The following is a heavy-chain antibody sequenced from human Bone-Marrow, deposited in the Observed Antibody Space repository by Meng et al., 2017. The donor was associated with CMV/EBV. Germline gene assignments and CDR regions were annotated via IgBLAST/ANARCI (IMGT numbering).Heavy chain of an antibody. J-gene: IGHJ5*01. CDR3: ARNPGTSQTWFDS. D-gene: IGHD1-7*01. Sequence: GDSVSSHSAAWNWIRQSPSRGLEWLGRTYYRSRWFNDFAVSVRSRVTINSDTSKNQFSLHLTSVTPEDTALYFCARNPGTSQTWFDSWGQGTLVTVSS. V-gene: IGHV6-1*01. CDR1: GDSVSSHSAA. CDR2: TYYRSRWFN.